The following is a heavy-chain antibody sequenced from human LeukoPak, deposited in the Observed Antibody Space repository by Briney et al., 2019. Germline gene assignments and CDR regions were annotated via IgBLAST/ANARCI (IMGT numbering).Heavy chain of an antibody. Sequence: GGSLRLSCVVSGLSFSDSYMTWIRQTPGMGLESLAYISGMGHDIYYADSVKGRFTISRDNAKNSLYLQMNSLRAEDTALYYCAKSGQYANYYYYYMDVWGKGTTVTVSS. CDR2: ISGMGHDI. D-gene: IGHD2-2*01. CDR3: AKSGQYANYYYYYMDV. CDR1: GLSFSDSY. J-gene: IGHJ6*03. V-gene: IGHV3-11*01.